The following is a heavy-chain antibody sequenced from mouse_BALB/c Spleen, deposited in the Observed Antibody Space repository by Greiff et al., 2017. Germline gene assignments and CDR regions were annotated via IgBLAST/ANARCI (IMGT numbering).Heavy chain of an antibody. D-gene: IGHD1-2*01. CDR2: INSNGGST. V-gene: IGHV5-6-3*01. CDR3: ARYYGYGAMDY. CDR1: GFTFSSYG. J-gene: IGHJ4*01. Sequence: EVKVVESGGGLVQPGGSLKLSCAASGFTFSSYGMSWVRQTPDKRLELVATINSNGGSTYYPDSVKGRFTISRDNAKNTLYLQMSSLKSEDTAMYYCARYYGYGAMDYWGQGTSVTVSS.